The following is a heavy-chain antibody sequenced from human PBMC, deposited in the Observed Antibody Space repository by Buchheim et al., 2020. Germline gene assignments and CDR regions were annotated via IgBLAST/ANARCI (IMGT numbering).Heavy chain of an antibody. CDR2: IWYDGSNK. CDR3: ARGHLWFGELFPNAFDI. Sequence: VQLVESGGGLVQPGRSLRLSCAASGFTFSSYGMHWVRQAPGKGLEWVAVIWYDGSNKYYADSVKGRFTISRDNSKNTLYLQMNSLRAEDTAVYYCARGHLWFGELFPNAFDIWGQGT. V-gene: IGHV3-33*01. J-gene: IGHJ3*02. D-gene: IGHD3-10*01. CDR1: GFTFSSYG.